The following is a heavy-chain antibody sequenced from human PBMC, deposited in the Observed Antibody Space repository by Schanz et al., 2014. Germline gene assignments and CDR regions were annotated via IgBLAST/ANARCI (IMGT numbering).Heavy chain of an antibody. J-gene: IGHJ4*02. CDR1: GFTVSAYS. CDR2: ISSSSSYT. Sequence: EVQVVESGGGLVRPGGSLRLSCSGFTVSAYSANWVRQAPGKGLEWVSYISSSSSYTNYADSVKGRFTISRDNAKNSLYLQMNSLRAEDTAVYYCVRETRRNYFDYWGQGTLVTVSS. CDR3: VRETRRNYFDY. V-gene: IGHV3-21*02.